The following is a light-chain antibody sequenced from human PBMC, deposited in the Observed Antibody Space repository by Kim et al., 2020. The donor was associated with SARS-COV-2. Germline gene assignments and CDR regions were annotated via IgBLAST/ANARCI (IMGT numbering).Light chain of an antibody. CDR2: AVS. J-gene: IGLJ3*02. V-gene: IGLV2-8*01. Sequence: GQSVSISCTGTSSDVGGYNYVSWYQQHPGKAPKLMIYAVSERPSVVPDRFSGSKSGNTASLTVSGLQAEDEADYYCSSYAGSNNLVFGGGTQLTVL. CDR3: SSYAGSNNLV. CDR1: SSDVGGYNY.